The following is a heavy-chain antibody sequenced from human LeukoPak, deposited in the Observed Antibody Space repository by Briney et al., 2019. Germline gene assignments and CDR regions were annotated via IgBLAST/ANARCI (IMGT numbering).Heavy chain of an antibody. V-gene: IGHV1-69*01. CDR3: ARDSSEFRSLLFH. CDR2: ITPMFGTS. Sequence: ASVKVSCKASGGTFSRHTISWVRQSPGQGLEWMGGITPMFGTSNYAQKFRGRVTITADESTSTAYVELSSLRSEDTAMYFCARDSSEFRSLLFHWGQGTLVTVSS. D-gene: IGHD1-14*01. CDR1: GGTFSRHT. J-gene: IGHJ1*01.